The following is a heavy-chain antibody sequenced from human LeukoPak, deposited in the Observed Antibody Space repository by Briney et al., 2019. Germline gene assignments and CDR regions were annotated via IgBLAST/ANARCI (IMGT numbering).Heavy chain of an antibody. CDR2: INAGNGNT. Sequence: GASVKVSCKASGYTFSSYGISWVRQAPGQGLEWMGWINAGNGNTKYSQEFQGRVTITRDTSASTAYMELSRLRSDDTAVYYCARYCRSSGWYRSLNWFDPWGQGTLVTVSS. CDR3: ARYCRSSGWYRSLNWFDP. D-gene: IGHD6-19*01. V-gene: IGHV1-18*01. J-gene: IGHJ5*02. CDR1: GYTFSSYG.